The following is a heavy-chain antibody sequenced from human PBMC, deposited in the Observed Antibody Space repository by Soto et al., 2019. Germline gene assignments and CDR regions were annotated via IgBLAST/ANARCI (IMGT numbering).Heavy chain of an antibody. CDR3: AREMRYSGLDV. CDR1: GASISTSSGYY. CDR2: IHYKGST. J-gene: IGHJ6*02. V-gene: IGHV4-31*03. Sequence: QVQMQESGPGLVKPSQTLSLTCTVSGASISTSSGYYWSWIRQHPGKGLEWIGHIHYKGSTYYNPSLKSRVIISADTSKNQCYLNLCSVTAADTAVYYCAREMRYSGLDVWGQGTTVTVS.